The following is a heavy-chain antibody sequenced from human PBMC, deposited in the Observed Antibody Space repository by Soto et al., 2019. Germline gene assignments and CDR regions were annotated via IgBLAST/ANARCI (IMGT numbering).Heavy chain of an antibody. D-gene: IGHD6-19*01. V-gene: IGHV3-33*01. CDR3: ARDQLPLSPRQWLAH. J-gene: IGHJ4*02. CDR1: GLTFSSYG. Sequence: GGSLRLSCAASGLTFSSYGMHWVRQAPGKGLEWVAVIWNDGSNKYYADSVKGRFTISRDNSKNTLYLQMNSLRAEDTAVYYCARDQLPLSPRQWLAHWGQGTLVTVSS. CDR2: IWNDGSNK.